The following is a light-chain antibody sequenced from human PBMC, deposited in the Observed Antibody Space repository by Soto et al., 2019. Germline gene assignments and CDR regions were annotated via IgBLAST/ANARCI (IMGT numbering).Light chain of an antibody. V-gene: IGKV1-39*01. CDR1: QSISSY. CDR3: QQSYSTPRT. CDR2: AAS. Sequence: DIQMTQSPSSLSASVGDRVTITCRASQSISSYLNWYQQKPGKPPKLPIYAASSLQSGVPSRFSGSGSGTDFTLTISSLQPEDFATYYCQQSYSTPRTFGQGTKVEIK. J-gene: IGKJ1*01.